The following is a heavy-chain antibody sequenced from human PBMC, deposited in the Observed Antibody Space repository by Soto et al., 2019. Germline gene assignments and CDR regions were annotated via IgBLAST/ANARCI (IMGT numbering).Heavy chain of an antibody. CDR3: ARDRYYDSSGYYTDAFDI. V-gene: IGHV3-48*02. CDR1: GFTFSSYS. J-gene: IGHJ3*02. CDR2: INTSSRTK. Sequence: GGSLRLSCAASGFTFSSYSMNWVRQAPGKGLEWVSYINTSSRTKYYADSVKGRFTISRDNAKNSLFLQMNSLSDEDTAVYYCARDRYYDSSGYYTDAFDIWGQGTMVTVSS. D-gene: IGHD3-22*01.